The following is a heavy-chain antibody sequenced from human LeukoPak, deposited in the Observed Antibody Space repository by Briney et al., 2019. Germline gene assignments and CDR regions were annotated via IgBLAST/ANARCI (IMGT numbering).Heavy chain of an antibody. CDR3: ARARYSTRWQSDSDY. V-gene: IGHV1-2*02. Sequence: APVKVSCEASGYTFTTYGISWVRQAPGQGLEWMGWINPNNGDTNYAQKFQGRVTMTRDTSISTAYMELSSLRSDDTAVYSCARARYSTRWQSDSDYWGQGTLVTVSS. CDR1: GYTFTTYG. D-gene: IGHD6-13*01. J-gene: IGHJ4*02. CDR2: INPNNGDT.